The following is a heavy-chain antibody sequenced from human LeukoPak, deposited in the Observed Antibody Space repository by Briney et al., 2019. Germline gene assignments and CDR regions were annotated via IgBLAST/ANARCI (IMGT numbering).Heavy chain of an antibody. Sequence: GASLRLSCAGSGFTFSSYAMSWVRQAPGKGLEWVSAISGSGGSTYYADSVKGRFTISRDNSKNTLYLQMNSLRAEDTAVYYCAKDPSDCSSTSCYTVAFDIWGQGTMVTVSS. CDR3: AKDPSDCSSTSCYTVAFDI. CDR2: ISGSGGST. D-gene: IGHD2-2*02. CDR1: GFTFSSYA. V-gene: IGHV3-23*01. J-gene: IGHJ3*02.